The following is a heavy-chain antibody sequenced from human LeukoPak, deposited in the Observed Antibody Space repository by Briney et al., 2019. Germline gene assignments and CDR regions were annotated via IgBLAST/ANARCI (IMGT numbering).Heavy chain of an antibody. Sequence: ASVKVSCKASGGTFSSYAISWVRQAPGQGLEWLGGIIPIFGTANYAQKFQGRVTITADESTSTAYMELSSLRSEDTAVYYCVLRYFDWLFRDFDYWGQGTLVTVSS. D-gene: IGHD3-9*01. J-gene: IGHJ4*02. V-gene: IGHV1-69*01. CDR2: IIPIFGTA. CDR3: VLRYFDWLFRDFDY. CDR1: GGTFSSYA.